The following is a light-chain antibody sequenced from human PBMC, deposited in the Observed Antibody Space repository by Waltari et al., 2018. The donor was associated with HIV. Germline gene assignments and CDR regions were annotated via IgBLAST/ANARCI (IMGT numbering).Light chain of an antibody. CDR2: RNG. CDR1: NPNIGPNY. Sequence: QSVLTQPPSASGTPGQRVTITCSGSNPNIGPNYVSWYQPLPGTTPKLLIYRNGQRPSGVPDRFSGSKSGTSASLAISGLRSEDEAAYYCAAWDDILSGLVFGGGTKLTVL. V-gene: IGLV1-47*01. J-gene: IGLJ3*02. CDR3: AAWDDILSGLV.